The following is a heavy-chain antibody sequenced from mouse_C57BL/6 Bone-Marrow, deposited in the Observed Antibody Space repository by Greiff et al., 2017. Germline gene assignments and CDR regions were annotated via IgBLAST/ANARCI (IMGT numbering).Heavy chain of an antibody. CDR3: ARRDNGSSGAMDY. CDR2: ISTGGGST. J-gene: IGHJ4*01. CDR1: GFTFNDYY. Sequence: EVMLVESGGGLVQPGGSLKLSCAASGFTFNDYYMYWVRQTPEKRLEWVAYISTGGGSTYYPDTVKGRFTISRDNAKKTLCLQMSRLTSEDTTMYYCARRDNGSSGAMDYWGKGTSVTVSS. V-gene: IGHV5-12*01. D-gene: IGHD1-1*01.